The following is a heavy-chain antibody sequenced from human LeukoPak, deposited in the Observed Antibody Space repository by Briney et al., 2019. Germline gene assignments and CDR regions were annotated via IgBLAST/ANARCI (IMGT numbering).Heavy chain of an antibody. CDR3: ARGVLPGTIHWSLDY. Sequence: PGGSLRLSCAASGFTFSNYWMSWVRQAPGKGLEWVANIGQGGSEKYYVDSVRGRFTFSRDNARNSLYLQMDSLRAEDTAVYYCARGVLPGTIHWSLDYWGQGTLVTVSS. J-gene: IGHJ4*02. CDR1: GFTFSNYW. CDR2: IGQGGSEK. V-gene: IGHV3-7*01. D-gene: IGHD2-2*01.